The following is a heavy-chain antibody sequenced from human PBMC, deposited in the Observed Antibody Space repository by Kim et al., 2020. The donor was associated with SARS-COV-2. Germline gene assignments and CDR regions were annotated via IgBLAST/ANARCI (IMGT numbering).Heavy chain of an antibody. D-gene: IGHD3-10*01. CDR3: AKPSVLLWFGEGRGYFDL. V-gene: IGHV3-30*18. J-gene: IGHJ4*02. CDR1: GFNFNNFG. Sequence: GGSLRLSCAASGFNFNNFGLHWVRQAPGKGLEWVAVISYEGSKKCYADSVKGRFTISRDKNTVYLQLNSLTSNDTAVYFCAKPSVLLWFGEGRGYFDLWGQGALVTVSS. CDR2: ISYEGSKK.